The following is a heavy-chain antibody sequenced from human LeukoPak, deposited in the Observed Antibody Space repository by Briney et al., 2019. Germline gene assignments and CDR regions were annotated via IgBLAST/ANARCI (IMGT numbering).Heavy chain of an antibody. CDR3: ARGLRYFDWLSADY. J-gene: IGHJ4*02. V-gene: IGHV3-30*02. D-gene: IGHD3-9*01. CDR2: IRYDGSNK. Sequence: GGSLRLSCAASGFTFSSYGMHWVRQAPGKGLEWVAFIRYDGSNKYYADSVKGRFTISRDNSKNTLYLQMNSLRAEDTAVYYCARGLRYFDWLSADYWGQGTLVTVSS. CDR1: GFTFSSYG.